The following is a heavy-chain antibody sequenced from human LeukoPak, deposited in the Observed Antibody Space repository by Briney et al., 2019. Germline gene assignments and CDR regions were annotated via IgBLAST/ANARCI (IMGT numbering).Heavy chain of an antibody. D-gene: IGHD1-26*01. CDR3: ARVGGVSGSYYVYYYYYMDV. CDR1: GFTFSSYW. Sequence: GGSLRLSCAASGFTFSSYWMSWVRQAPGKGLEWVANIKQDGSEKYYVDSVKGRFTISRDNAKNSLYLQMNSLRAEDTAVYYCARVGGVSGSYYVYYYYYMDVWGKGTTVTVSS. V-gene: IGHV3-7*01. J-gene: IGHJ6*03. CDR2: IKQDGSEK.